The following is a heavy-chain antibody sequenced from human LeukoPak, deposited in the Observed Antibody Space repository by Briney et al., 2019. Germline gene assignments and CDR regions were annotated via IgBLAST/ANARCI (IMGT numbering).Heavy chain of an antibody. V-gene: IGHV3-48*03. CDR1: GFTFSSYE. Sequence: GGSLRLSCAASGFTFSSYEMNWVRQAPGKGLEWVSYISSSGSTIYYADSVKGRFTISRDNAKNSLNLQMNSLRAEDTAVYYCARWEPLSGVDSWGQGTLVTVSS. CDR3: ARWEPLSGVDS. J-gene: IGHJ4*02. D-gene: IGHD1-26*01. CDR2: ISSSGSTI.